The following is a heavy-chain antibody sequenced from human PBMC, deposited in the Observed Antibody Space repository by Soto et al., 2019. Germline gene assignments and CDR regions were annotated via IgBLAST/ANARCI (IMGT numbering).Heavy chain of an antibody. CDR3: ARGYCSGGSCYTGFNYCYGMDV. CDR1: GYTFTSYG. CDR2: ISDYTGNT. V-gene: IGHV1-18*01. J-gene: IGHJ6*02. D-gene: IGHD2-15*01. Sequence: QVQLVQSGAEVKKPWASVKVSCKASGYTFTSYGISWVRQAHGQGLDWMGWISDYTGNTNYAQKLQGRVTMTTDTSTSTAYMELRSLRSDDTAVYYCARGYCSGGSCYTGFNYCYGMDVWGQGTTVTVSS.